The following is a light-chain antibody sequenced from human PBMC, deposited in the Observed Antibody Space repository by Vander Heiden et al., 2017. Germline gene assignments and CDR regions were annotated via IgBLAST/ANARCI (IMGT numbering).Light chain of an antibody. Sequence: QSALTQPASVSGSPGQSLTISCTGSSSGVGSYHLVSWYQKHPGKAPKLMMYEGSKRPSGLSNRFSGSKSVNTAALTISGLEAEDEADYYCSAYAGSSTCVVFGGGTKLTVL. CDR3: SAYAGSSTCVV. J-gene: IGLJ2*01. V-gene: IGLV2-23*01. CDR2: EGS. CDR1: SSGVGSYHL.